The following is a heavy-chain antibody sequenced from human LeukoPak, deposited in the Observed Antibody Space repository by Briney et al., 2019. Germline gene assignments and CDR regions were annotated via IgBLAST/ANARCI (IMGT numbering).Heavy chain of an antibody. Sequence: SETLSLTCTVSGGSISSSSYYWGWIRQPPGKGLEWIGSIYYSGSTYYNPSLKSRVTISVDTSKNQFSLKLSSVTAADTAVYYCAGGGASGWFFVDDAFDIWGQGTMVTVSS. J-gene: IGHJ3*02. CDR1: GGSISSSSYY. V-gene: IGHV4-39*07. D-gene: IGHD6-19*01. CDR2: IYYSGST. CDR3: AGGGASGWFFVDDAFDI.